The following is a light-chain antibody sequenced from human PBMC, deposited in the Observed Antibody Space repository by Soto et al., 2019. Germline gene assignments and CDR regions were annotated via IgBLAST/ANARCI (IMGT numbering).Light chain of an antibody. J-gene: IGKJ1*01. Sequence: DIQMTQSPSSLSASVGDTVTITCRASQIIISYLNWYQQKPGKAPNLLIYGASSLQSGVPSRFSGSASGTDFTLTISSLQPEDFATYYCQQTYSAPWTFGQGTKVEIK. CDR2: GAS. CDR3: QQTYSAPWT. V-gene: IGKV1-39*01. CDR1: QIIISY.